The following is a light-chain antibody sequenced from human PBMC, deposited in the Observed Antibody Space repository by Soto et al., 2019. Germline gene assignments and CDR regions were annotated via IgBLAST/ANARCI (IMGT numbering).Light chain of an antibody. V-gene: IGKV1-39*01. CDR3: QQSYSTLPWT. CDR1: QSISSY. Sequence: DIPTTQSPSSLSASVGDRVTITCRASQSISSYLNWYQQKPGKAPKLLIYAASSLQSGVPSRFSGSGSGTDFTLTISSLQPEDFATYYCQQSYSTLPWTFGQGTKVEIK. J-gene: IGKJ1*01. CDR2: AAS.